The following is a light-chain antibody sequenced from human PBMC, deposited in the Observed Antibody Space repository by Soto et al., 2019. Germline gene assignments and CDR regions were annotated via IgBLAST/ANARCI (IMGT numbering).Light chain of an antibody. V-gene: IGLV2-11*01. CDR3: CSYAPTYTV. CDR2: DVS. J-gene: IGLJ2*01. CDR1: SNDVGGYNY. Sequence: QSALTQPRSVSGSPGQSVTISCTGTSNDVGGYNYVSWYQHHPGKAPKVIIYDVSSRPSGVPDRFSASKSGNTASLTISGLQTEDEADYYCCSYAPTYTVFGGGTKLTVL.